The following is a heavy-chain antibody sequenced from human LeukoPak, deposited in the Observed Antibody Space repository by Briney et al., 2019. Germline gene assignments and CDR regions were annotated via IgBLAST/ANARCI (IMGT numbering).Heavy chain of an antibody. J-gene: IGHJ4*02. Sequence: GGSLRLSCAASGFTFRSYEMTWVRQAPGKGLEWVSYISSSGSTIYYADSVKGRFTISRDNAKNSLYLQMNSLRAEDTAVYYCARVKSYCSGGSCYREKLDFWGQGTLVTVSS. V-gene: IGHV3-48*03. D-gene: IGHD2-15*01. CDR2: ISSSGSTI. CDR3: ARVKSYCSGGSCYREKLDF. CDR1: GFTFRSYE.